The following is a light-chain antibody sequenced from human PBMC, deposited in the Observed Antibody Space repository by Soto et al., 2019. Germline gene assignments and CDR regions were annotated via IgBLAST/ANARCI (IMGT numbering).Light chain of an antibody. CDR1: QGISNY. J-gene: IGKJ1*01. V-gene: IGKV1-27*01. Sequence: DIQMTQKQSSLSASVGDRVTITCRASQGISNYLAWYQQKPGKVPKLLIYAASTLQSGVPSRFSGSGSGTDFTLTISSLQPEDVATYYCQKYNSAPQTFGQVTNVDIK. CDR3: QKYNSAPQT. CDR2: AAS.